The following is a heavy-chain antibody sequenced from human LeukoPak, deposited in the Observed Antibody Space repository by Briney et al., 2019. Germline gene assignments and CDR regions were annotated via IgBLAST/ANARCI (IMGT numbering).Heavy chain of an antibody. Sequence: PSETLSLTCTVSGGSISSSSYYWGWIRQPPGKGLEWIGTFYYSGSTYYNPSLKSRVTISVDTSKNQFSLKLSSVTAADTAVYYCARGAADYGDLYFDYWGQGTLVTVSS. D-gene: IGHD4-17*01. J-gene: IGHJ4*02. CDR3: ARGAADYGDLYFDY. CDR1: GGSISSSSYY. CDR2: FYYSGST. V-gene: IGHV4-39*07.